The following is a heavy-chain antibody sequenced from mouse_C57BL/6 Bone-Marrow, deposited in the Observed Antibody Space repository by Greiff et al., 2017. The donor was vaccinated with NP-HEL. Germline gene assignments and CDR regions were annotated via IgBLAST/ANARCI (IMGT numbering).Heavy chain of an antibody. CDR2: IDPSDSYT. CDR3: ERLGYSNYWYFDV. V-gene: IGHV1-59*01. J-gene: IGHJ1*03. D-gene: IGHD2-5*01. CDR1: GYTFTSYW. Sequence: QVQLQQPGAELVRPGTSVKLSCKASGYTFTSYWMHWVKQRPGQGLEWIGVIDPSDSYTNYNHKFKGKATLTVDTSSSTAYMQLSSQTSEDAAVYYCERLGYSNYWYFDVWGTGTTVTVSS.